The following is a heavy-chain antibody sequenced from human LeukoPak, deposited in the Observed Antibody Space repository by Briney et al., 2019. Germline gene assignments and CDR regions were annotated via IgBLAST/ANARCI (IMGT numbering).Heavy chain of an antibody. D-gene: IGHD4-11*01. V-gene: IGHV5-51*01. CDR1: GYSFTSHW. J-gene: IGHJ4*02. CDR3: ARLAVTGYFDY. Sequence: GGSLQISCKGSGYSFTSHWIGWVRQLPGKGLEWMGIIYPGDSDTRYSPSFQGQVTISADKSISTAYLQWSSLKASDTAMYYCARLAVTGYFDYWGQGTLVTVSS. CDR2: IYPGDSDT.